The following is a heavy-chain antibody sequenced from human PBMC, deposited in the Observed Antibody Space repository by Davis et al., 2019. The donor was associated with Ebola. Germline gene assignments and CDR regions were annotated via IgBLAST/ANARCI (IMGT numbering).Heavy chain of an antibody. D-gene: IGHD6-13*01. V-gene: IGHV3-33*08. CDR1: GFTVSSNY. J-gene: IGHJ5*02. CDR2: IWYDGSNK. CDR3: ARAPQSDIAAAGT. Sequence: PGGSLRLSCAASGFTVSSNYMSWVRQAPGKGLEWVAVIWYDGSNKYYADSVKGRFTISRDNSKNTLYLQMNSLRAEDTAVYYCARAPQSDIAAAGTWGQGTLVTVSS.